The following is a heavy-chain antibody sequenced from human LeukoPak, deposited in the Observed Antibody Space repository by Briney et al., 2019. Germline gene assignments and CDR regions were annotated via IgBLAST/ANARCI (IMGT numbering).Heavy chain of an antibody. CDR2: IYTSGST. J-gene: IGHJ5*02. CDR3: ARSYGRSWFDP. Sequence: PSETLSLTCAVSGGSISSSNWWSWVRQPPGKGLEWIGRIYTSGSTNYNPSLKSRVTISVDTSKNQFSLKLSSVTAADTAVYYCARSYGRSWFDPWGQGTLVTVSS. V-gene: IGHV4-4*02. CDR1: GGSISSSNW. D-gene: IGHD3-10*01.